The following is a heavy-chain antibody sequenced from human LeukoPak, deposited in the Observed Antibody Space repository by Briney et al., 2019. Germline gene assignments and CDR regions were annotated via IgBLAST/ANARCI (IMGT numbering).Heavy chain of an antibody. D-gene: IGHD1-26*01. J-gene: IGHJ4*02. V-gene: IGHV3-48*01. CDR1: AFTFSDYS. Sequence: PGGSLRLSCAVSAFTFSDYSMNWVRQAPGKGLEWISYISGKSSTIYYADSVRGRFTISRDNAKNSMYLQMNSLRAEDTAVYYCARDRLTSGSYFFDYWGQGTLVTVSS. CDR2: ISGKSSTI. CDR3: ARDRLTSGSYFFDY.